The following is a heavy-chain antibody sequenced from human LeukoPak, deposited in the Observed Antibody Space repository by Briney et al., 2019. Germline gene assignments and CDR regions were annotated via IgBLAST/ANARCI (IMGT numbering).Heavy chain of an antibody. Sequence: GGSLRLSCAASGFTFSSYAMHWVRQAPGKGLEWVAVISYDGSNKYYADSVKGRFTISRDNSKNTLYLQMNSLRAEDTAVYYCARDQVTMGGGTFDYWGQEPWSPSPQ. D-gene: IGHD3-10*01. J-gene: IGHJ4*01. V-gene: IGHV3-30*01. CDR3: ARDQVTMGGGTFDY. CDR2: ISYDGSNK. CDR1: GFTFSSYA.